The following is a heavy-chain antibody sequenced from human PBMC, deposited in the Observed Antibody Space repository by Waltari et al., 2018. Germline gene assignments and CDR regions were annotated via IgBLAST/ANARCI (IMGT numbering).Heavy chain of an antibody. Sequence: QVHLQVSGPGLVTPSETLSLTCAVSDYSISSGFYWGWIRQPPGKGLEWIGSINHSGSTFYNPSLKSRVTISLDTALNHFSLKLNSVTATDTAVYYCARQGGYINVWWEDYWYFDHWGRGTLVTVSS. CDR1: DYSISSGFY. V-gene: IGHV4-38-2*01. J-gene: IGHJ2*01. CDR3: ARQGGYINVWWEDYWYFDH. CDR2: INHSGST. D-gene: IGHD1-26*01.